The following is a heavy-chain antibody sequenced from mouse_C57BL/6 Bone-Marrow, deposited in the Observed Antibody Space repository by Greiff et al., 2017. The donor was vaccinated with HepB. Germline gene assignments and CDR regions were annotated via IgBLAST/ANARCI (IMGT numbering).Heavy chain of an antibody. V-gene: IGHV5-17*01. CDR3: ARPSTTVVATRDYAMDY. Sequence: DVMLVESGGGLVKPGGSLKLSCAASGFTFSDYGMHWVRQAPEKGLEWVAYISSGSSTIYYADTVKGRFTISRDNAKNTLFLQMTSLRSEDTAMYYCARPSTTVVATRDYAMDYWGQGTSVTVSS. D-gene: IGHD1-1*01. CDR2: ISSGSSTI. CDR1: GFTFSDYG. J-gene: IGHJ4*01.